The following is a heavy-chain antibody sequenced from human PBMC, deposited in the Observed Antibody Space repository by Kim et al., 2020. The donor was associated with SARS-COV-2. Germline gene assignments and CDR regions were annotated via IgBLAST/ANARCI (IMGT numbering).Heavy chain of an antibody. CDR3: ARGNYRDYYYYYYMDV. J-gene: IGHJ6*03. V-gene: IGHV1-69*13. CDR1: GGTFSSYA. D-gene: IGHD4-4*01. CDR2: IIPIFGTA. Sequence: SVKVSCKASGGTFSSYAISWVRQAPGQGLEWMGGIIPIFGTANYAQKFQGRVTITADESTSTAYMELSSLRSEDTAVYYCARGNYRDYYYYYYMDVWGKGTTVTVSS.